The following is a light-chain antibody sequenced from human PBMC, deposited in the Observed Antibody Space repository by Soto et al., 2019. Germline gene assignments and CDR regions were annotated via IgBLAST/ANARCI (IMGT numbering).Light chain of an antibody. Sequence: DIQMTQSPSTLFASVGDRVTITCLASQSVRNWLAWYQQKPGRAPQLLIYDSSTLGPGVPSRFRGSGSGTEFTLTINGLQPDDFATFYCQQYDGYSPQTFGQGTKVDIK. J-gene: IGKJ1*01. CDR1: QSVRNW. CDR3: QQYDGYSPQT. CDR2: DSS. V-gene: IGKV1-5*01.